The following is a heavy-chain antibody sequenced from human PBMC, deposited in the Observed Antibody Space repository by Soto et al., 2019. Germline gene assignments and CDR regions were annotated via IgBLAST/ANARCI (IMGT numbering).Heavy chain of an antibody. J-gene: IGHJ6*02. V-gene: IGHV1-18*01. CDR3: ARDAPPPELRFLEWHNYDYNGMDV. Sequence: QVQVVQSGDEVKETGASVRVSCKTSGYSFTAYGISWVRQAPGQGLEWMGWISCYNGKTKYAQKVQGRVTMTTDTSTRIAYMEVMSLRSDVTAIYYCARDAPPPELRFLEWHNYDYNGMDVWGQGTTVTVSS. D-gene: IGHD3-3*01. CDR2: ISCYNGKT. CDR1: GYSFTAYG.